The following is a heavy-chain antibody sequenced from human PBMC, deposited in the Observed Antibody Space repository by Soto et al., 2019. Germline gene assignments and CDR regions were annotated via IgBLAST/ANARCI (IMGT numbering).Heavy chain of an antibody. D-gene: IGHD2-2*01. J-gene: IGHJ6*02. CDR1: RCTSSRYS. Sequence: GTSVKLSCEASRCTSSRYSSTWVRQAPGHGLEWIGRIIPIFGIASYAQKFQGRVTITADESTSTAYMELSSLRSDDTAVYYCAREDRDRETGLVPAAIDGMDVWGQGTTVTVSS. V-gene: IGHV1-69*13. CDR2: IIPIFGIA. CDR3: AREDRDRETGLVPAAIDGMDV.